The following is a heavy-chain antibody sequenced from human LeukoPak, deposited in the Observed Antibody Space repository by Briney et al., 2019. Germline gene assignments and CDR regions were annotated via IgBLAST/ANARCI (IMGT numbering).Heavy chain of an antibody. CDR2: IIPIFGTA. J-gene: IGHJ5*02. Sequence: ASVKVSCKASGGTFSSYAISWVRQAPGQGLEWMGGIIPIFGTANYAQKFQGRVTITADESTSTAYMELSSLRSEDTAVYYCARDQGIAVAGNNWFDPWGQGTLVTVSS. CDR1: GGTFSSYA. V-gene: IGHV1-69*01. CDR3: ARDQGIAVAGNNWFDP. D-gene: IGHD6-19*01.